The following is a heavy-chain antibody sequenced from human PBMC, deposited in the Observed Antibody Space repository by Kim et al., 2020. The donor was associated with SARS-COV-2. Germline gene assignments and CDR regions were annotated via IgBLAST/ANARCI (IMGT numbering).Heavy chain of an antibody. CDR3: AIDGTIFGVVILYYFDY. J-gene: IGHJ4*02. V-gene: IGHV3-30-3*01. CDR1: GFTFSNYA. D-gene: IGHD3-3*01. CDR2: ISYDGSNK. Sequence: GGSLRLSCAASGFTFSNYAMHWVRQAPGKGLEWVAVISYDGSNKYYADSVKGRFTISRDNSKNTLYLQMNSLRAEDMAVYYCAIDGTIFGVVILYYFDYWGQGTLVTVSS.